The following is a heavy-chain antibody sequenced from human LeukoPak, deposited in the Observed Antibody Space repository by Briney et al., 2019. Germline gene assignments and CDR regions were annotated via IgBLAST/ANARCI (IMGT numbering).Heavy chain of an antibody. D-gene: IGHD3-3*01. CDR3: ARGSIFGVVHDAFDI. CDR2: IYTSGST. CDR1: GGSISSYY. J-gene: IGHJ3*02. V-gene: IGHV4-4*07. Sequence: RPSETLSLTCTVSGGSISSYYWSWIRQPPGKGLEWIGRIYTSGSTNYNPSLKSRVTMSVDTSKNQFSLKLSSVTAADTAVYYCARGSIFGVVHDAFDIWGQGTMVTVSS.